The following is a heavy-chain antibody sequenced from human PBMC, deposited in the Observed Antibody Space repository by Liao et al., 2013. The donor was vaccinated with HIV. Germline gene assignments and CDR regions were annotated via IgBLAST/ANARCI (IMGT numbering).Heavy chain of an antibody. CDR3: ARERSSFLGEMKISYMDV. CDR1: GDSITNGRST. D-gene: IGHD1-26*01. V-gene: IGHV4-30-2*01. Sequence: QVQLHESGSGLVKPSQTLSLSCGVSGDSITNGRSTWMWIRQPPGKGLEWIGYIYHNGGTYYNPSLQSRVTFFVDKSKNSFSLKLRSVTAADTAVYYCARERSSFLGEMKISYMDVWGKGTTVTVSS. J-gene: IGHJ6*04. CDR2: IYHNGGT.